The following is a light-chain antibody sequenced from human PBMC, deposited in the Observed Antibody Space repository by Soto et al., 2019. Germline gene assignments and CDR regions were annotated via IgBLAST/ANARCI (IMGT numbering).Light chain of an antibody. J-gene: IGLJ2*01. CDR2: EDN. CDR3: RSWDSSLTGGV. V-gene: IGLV1-51*02. Sequence: QSVLTQPPSVSAAPGQKVTISCSGSSPNIGNNIVSWYQQLPGTAPKLLIYEDNKRPSGIPDRFSGSKSGTSATLGITGLQTGDEAEYYCRSWDSSLTGGVFGGGTKLTVL. CDR1: SPNIGNNI.